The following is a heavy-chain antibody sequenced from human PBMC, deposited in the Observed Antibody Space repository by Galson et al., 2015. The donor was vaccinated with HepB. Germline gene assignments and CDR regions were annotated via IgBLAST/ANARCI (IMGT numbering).Heavy chain of an antibody. J-gene: IGHJ4*02. V-gene: IGHV3-53*01. Sequence: SLRLSCAASEFTVSNNYMSWVRQAPGKGPEWVSLIYSNGNTRYADPVRGRFTISRDNSKSTLYLQMNSLTAEDTAVYYCMRRWQWGQGTLVIVSS. CDR2: IYSNGNT. CDR3: MRRWQ. CDR1: EFTVSNNY. D-gene: IGHD5-24*01.